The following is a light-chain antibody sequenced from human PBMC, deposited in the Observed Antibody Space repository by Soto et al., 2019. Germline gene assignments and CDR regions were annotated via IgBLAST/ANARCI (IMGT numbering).Light chain of an antibody. CDR1: ESVSTN. CDR3: QQYDNWPPLT. CDR2: GAS. V-gene: IGKV3-15*01. Sequence: EIEMTQSPATLSLAPGERVTLSCRASESVSTNLAWYQQKAGQAPRLLIYGASTRATGIPARFSGSGSGTEFTLTISSLQSEDFAVYYCQQYDNWPPLTFGGGTKVEIK. J-gene: IGKJ4*01.